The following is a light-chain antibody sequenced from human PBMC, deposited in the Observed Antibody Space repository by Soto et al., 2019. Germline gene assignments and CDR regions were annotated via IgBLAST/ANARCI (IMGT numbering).Light chain of an antibody. CDR2: GAS. CDR1: QSVSSSY. J-gene: IGKJ3*01. Sequence: EIVLTQSPGTLSLSPGERATLSCRASQSVSSSYLAWYQQKPGQAPRLLIYGASSRATGIPDRFSGSGSGTDFTFTISRLEPEDFAVYYCQQYAEGVFTFGPGNKVDIK. CDR3: QQYAEGVFT. V-gene: IGKV3-20*01.